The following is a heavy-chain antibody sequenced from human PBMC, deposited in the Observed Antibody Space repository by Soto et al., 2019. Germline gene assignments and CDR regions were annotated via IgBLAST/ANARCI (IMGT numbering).Heavy chain of an antibody. V-gene: IGHV3-30-3*01. J-gene: IGHJ6*02. CDR3: ARDRGSKRYYYYGMDV. CDR2: ISYDGSNK. CDR1: GFTFSSYA. D-gene: IGHD2-2*01. Sequence: QVQLVESGGGVVQPGRSLRLSCAASGFTFSSYAMHWVRQAPGKGLEWVAVISYDGSNKYYADSVKGRFTISRDNSKNXLYVQMNSLRAEDTAVYYCARDRGSKRYYYYGMDVWGQGTTVTVSS.